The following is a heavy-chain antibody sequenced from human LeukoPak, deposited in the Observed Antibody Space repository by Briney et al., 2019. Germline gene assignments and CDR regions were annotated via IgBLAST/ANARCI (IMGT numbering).Heavy chain of an antibody. J-gene: IGHJ6*02. Sequence: SETLSLTCTVSGGSISSYYWSWIRQPPGKGLEWIGYIYYSGSTNYNPSLKSRVTISVDTSKNQFFLKLSSVTAADTAVYYCARMDTAMVYGMDVWGQGTTVTVSS. CDR3: ARMDTAMVYGMDV. CDR2: IYYSGST. CDR1: GGSISSYY. V-gene: IGHV4-59*01. D-gene: IGHD5-18*01.